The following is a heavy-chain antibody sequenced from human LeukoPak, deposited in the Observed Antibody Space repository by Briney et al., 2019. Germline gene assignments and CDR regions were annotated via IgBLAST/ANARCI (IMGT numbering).Heavy chain of an antibody. D-gene: IGHD5-12*01. CDR2: ILYSGTT. Sequence: SETLSLTRTVSGGSISSSNYYWAWIRQPPGKGLEWIGSILYSGTTFYNPSLKSRVTISVDRSRNQFSLKLTSVTAADTAVYYCARRVIVATLDYWGQGTLVTVSS. CDR3: ARRVIVATLDY. V-gene: IGHV4-39*01. J-gene: IGHJ4*02. CDR1: GGSISSSNYY.